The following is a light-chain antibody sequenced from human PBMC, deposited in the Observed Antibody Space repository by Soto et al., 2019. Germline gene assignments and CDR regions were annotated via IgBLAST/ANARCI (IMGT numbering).Light chain of an antibody. CDR3: SSYAGSNIFV. J-gene: IGLJ1*01. Sequence: QSALTQPPSASGSPGQSVTISCTGTSSDVGGYNYVSWYQQHPGKAPKLMIYEVSERPSGVPDRFSGSKSSNTASLTVSGLQAEDEADYYCSSYAGSNIFVFGTGTNAPS. V-gene: IGLV2-8*01. CDR2: EVS. CDR1: SSDVGGYNY.